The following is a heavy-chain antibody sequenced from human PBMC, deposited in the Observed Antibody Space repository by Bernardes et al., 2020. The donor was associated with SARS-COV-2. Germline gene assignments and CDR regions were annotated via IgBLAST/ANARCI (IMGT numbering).Heavy chain of an antibody. V-gene: IGHV1-18*01. D-gene: IGHD5-18*01. Sequence: ASVKVSCKASGYTFTSYGISWVRQAPGHGLEGMGWISAYYGTTDYAEKFQGRVTMTTDTSTSTAYMELRSLRSDDTAVYFCATEVDYSCGLGWFDLWGQGTLVIVSS. CDR1: GYTFTSYG. CDR3: ATEVDYSCGLGWFDL. J-gene: IGHJ5*02. CDR2: ISAYYGTT.